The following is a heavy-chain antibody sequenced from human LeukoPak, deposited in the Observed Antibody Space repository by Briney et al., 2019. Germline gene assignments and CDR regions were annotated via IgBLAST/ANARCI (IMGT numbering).Heavy chain of an antibody. Sequence: QTGGSLRLSCAASGFTFSSYGMHWVRQAPGKGLEWVAVIWYHGSNKYYADSVKGRFTISRDNSKNTLYLQMNSLRAEDSAVYYCARDYCSGGSCYSYDYWGQGTLVTVSS. V-gene: IGHV3-33*01. CDR2: IWYHGSNK. CDR3: ARDYCSGGSCYSYDY. J-gene: IGHJ4*02. CDR1: GFTFSSYG. D-gene: IGHD2-15*01.